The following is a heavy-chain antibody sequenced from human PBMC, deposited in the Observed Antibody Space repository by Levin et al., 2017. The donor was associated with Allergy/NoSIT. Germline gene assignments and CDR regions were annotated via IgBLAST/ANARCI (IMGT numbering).Heavy chain of an antibody. D-gene: IGHD2-15*01. CDR1: GGSFSGYY. Sequence: SETLSLTCAVYGGSFSGYYWSWIRQPPGKGLEWIGEINHSGSTNYNPSLKSRVTISVDTSKNQFSLKLSSVTAADTAVYYCARLTNLVVVAATPVLFDYWGQGTLVTVSS. V-gene: IGHV4-34*01. CDR2: INHSGST. J-gene: IGHJ4*02. CDR3: ARLTNLVVVAATPVLFDY.